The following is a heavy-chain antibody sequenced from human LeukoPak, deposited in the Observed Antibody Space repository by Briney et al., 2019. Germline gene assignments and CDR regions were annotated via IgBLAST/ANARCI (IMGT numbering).Heavy chain of an antibody. CDR1: GGSISSGGYY. J-gene: IGHJ4*02. V-gene: IGHV4-31*03. Sequence: SETLSLTCTVSGGSISSGGYYWSWIRQHPGEGLEWIGYIYYSGSTYYNPSLKSRVTISVDTSKNQFSLKLSSVTAADTAVYYCARGGAYCGGDCYEFDYWGQGTLVTVSS. D-gene: IGHD2-21*02. CDR3: ARGGAYCGGDCYEFDY. CDR2: IYYSGST.